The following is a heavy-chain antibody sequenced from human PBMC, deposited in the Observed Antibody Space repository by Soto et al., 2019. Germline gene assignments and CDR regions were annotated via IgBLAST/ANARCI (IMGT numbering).Heavy chain of an antibody. CDR1: GYTFTSYD. V-gene: IGHV1-8*01. J-gene: IGHJ5*01. CDR2: MNPNRGNT. D-gene: IGHD6-6*01. Sequence: QVQLVQSGAEVKKPGASVKFSCKASGYTFTSYDINWVRQATGQGLEWMGWMNPNRGNTGYAQKFQGSVTNTRNNSINPAYMELSSLRSYETDVYYCAREIGSSGFGPWGQGSLVTVSS. CDR3: AREIGSSGFGP.